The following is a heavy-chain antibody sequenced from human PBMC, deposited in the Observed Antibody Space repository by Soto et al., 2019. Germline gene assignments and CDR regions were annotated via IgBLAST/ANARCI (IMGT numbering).Heavy chain of an antibody. D-gene: IGHD5-12*01. CDR1: GGTFSSQA. J-gene: IGHJ4*02. Sequence: QVQLVQSGAEVKKPGSSVKVSCKASGGTFSSQAISWVRQAPGQGLEWMGGIIPISGIAHYAQKFQGRVTTTAAETTGTGYMEPTRLRTEDTAIYYCARVGYVYRQRFAYWGQGTLVTVSS. V-gene: IGHV1-69*01. CDR2: IIPISGIA. CDR3: ARVGYVYRQRFAY.